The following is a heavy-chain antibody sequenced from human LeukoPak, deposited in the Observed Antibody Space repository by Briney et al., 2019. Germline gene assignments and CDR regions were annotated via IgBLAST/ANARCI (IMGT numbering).Heavy chain of an antibody. Sequence: PGGSLRLSCAASGFTFNTYAMSWARQAPGKGLEWVSAISDSGGSAYYADSVKGRFTISRDNSKNTLYLQMNSLRAADTAVYYCAKDPTHYRVWDDYDSTVLSYWGQGTLVTVSS. CDR2: ISDSGGSA. V-gene: IGHV3-23*01. D-gene: IGHD3-22*01. CDR3: AKDPTHYRVWDDYDSTVLSY. J-gene: IGHJ4*02. CDR1: GFTFNTYA.